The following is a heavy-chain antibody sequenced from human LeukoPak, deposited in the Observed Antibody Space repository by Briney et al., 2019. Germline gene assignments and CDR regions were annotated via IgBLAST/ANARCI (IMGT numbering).Heavy chain of an antibody. V-gene: IGHV1-18*01. J-gene: IGHJ3*02. CDR1: GYTFNTYG. CDR3: ARWSYRSDWYFGTFDI. Sequence: ASVKVSCKSSGYTFNTYGISWVRHAPGQGLELMGWISTYDGNTNYAQNLQGRVTMTTDTSKRTAYMELRSKRSGDTAVYYFARWSYRSDWYFGTFDIWGQGSTVTIYS. D-gene: IGHD6-19*01. CDR2: ISTYDGNT.